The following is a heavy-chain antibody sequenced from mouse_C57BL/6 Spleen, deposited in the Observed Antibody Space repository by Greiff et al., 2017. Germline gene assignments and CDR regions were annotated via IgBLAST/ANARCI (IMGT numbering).Heavy chain of an antibody. D-gene: IGHD2-5*01. CDR1: GYTFTSYW. V-gene: IGHV1-62-3*01. CDR2: IYPDSGDT. Sequence: QVQLQQPGAELVKPGASVKMSCKASGYTFTSYWMHWVKQRPGQGLEWIGRIYPDSGDTNYNEKFKGKDTLTVDKSSSTAYMQLSSLTSEDSAVYYCARGDYSNYVDAPDDWGQGTTVTVSS. CDR3: ARGDYSNYVDAPDD. J-gene: IGHJ2*01.